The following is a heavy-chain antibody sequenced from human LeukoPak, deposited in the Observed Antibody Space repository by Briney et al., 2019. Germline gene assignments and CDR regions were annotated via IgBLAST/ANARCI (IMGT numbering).Heavy chain of an antibody. D-gene: IGHD1-26*01. J-gene: IGHJ4*02. CDR1: GYTFTSYY. CDR2: INPSGGST. V-gene: IGHV1-46*01. CDR3: ARGQKGGTPKPRPRKYYFDY. Sequence: ASVKVSCKASGYTFTSYYMHWVRQAPGQGLEWMGIINPSGGSTSYAQKFQGRVTMTRDTSTSTVYMELSSLRSEDTAVYYCARGQKGGTPKPRPRKYYFDYWGQGTLVTVSS.